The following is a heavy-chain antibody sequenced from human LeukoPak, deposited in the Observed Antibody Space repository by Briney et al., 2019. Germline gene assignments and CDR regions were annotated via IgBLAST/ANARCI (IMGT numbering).Heavy chain of an antibody. D-gene: IGHD2-15*01. CDR1: GFTFSSYA. Sequence: GRSLRLSCAASGFTFSSYAMHWVRQAPGKGLEWVAVISYDGSNKYYADSVKGRFTISRDSSKNTLYLQMNSLRAEDTAVYYCEGWSVDAALDIWGQGTMVTISS. CDR3: EGWSVDAALDI. CDR2: ISYDGSNK. V-gene: IGHV3-30*14. J-gene: IGHJ3*02.